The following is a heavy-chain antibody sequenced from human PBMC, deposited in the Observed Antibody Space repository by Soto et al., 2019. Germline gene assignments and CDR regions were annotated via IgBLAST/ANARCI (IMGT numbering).Heavy chain of an antibody. CDR3: ARDQDMVRGVTSGIY. CDR2: IYYSGST. V-gene: IGHV4-30-4*01. D-gene: IGHD3-10*01. CDR1: GGSISSGDYY. J-gene: IGHJ4*02. Sequence: QVQLQESGPGLVKPSQTLSLTCTVSGGSISSGDYYWSWIRQPPGKGLEWIGYIYYSGSTYYNPSLKSRVTISVDTSKYQFSLKLSSVTAADTAVYYCARDQDMVRGVTSGIYWGQGTLVTVSS.